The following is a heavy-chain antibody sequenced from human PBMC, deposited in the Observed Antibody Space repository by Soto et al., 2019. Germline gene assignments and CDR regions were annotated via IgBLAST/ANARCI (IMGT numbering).Heavy chain of an antibody. CDR2: IWYDGSNK. V-gene: IGHV3-33*01. J-gene: IGHJ4*02. Sequence: QVQLVESGGGVVQPGRSLRLSCAASGFTFSSYGMHWVRQAPGKGLEWVAVIWYDGSNKHYADFVKGRFTISRDNSKNTLYVQMNSLRAEDTAVYYCARDLFGAEDYWGQGTLVTVSS. CDR3: ARDLFGAEDY. D-gene: IGHD3-10*01. CDR1: GFTFSSYG.